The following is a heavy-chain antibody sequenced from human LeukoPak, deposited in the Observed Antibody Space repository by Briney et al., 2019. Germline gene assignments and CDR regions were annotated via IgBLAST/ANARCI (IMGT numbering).Heavy chain of an antibody. CDR3: AKDPTHYRVWDYYETIGLSY. CDR1: GFTFSSYG. D-gene: IGHD3-22*01. CDR2: IRYDGSNK. Sequence: GGSLRLSCAASGFTFSSYGMHWVRQAPGKGLEWVAFIRYDGSNKYYADSVKGRFTISRDNSKDTLNLQMNSLRAEDTAVYYCAKDPTHYRVWDYYETIGLSYWGQGTLVTVSS. V-gene: IGHV3-30*02. J-gene: IGHJ4*02.